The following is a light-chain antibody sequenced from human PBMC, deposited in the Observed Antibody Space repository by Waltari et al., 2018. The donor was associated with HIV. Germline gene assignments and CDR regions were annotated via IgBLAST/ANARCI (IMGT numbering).Light chain of an antibody. V-gene: IGLV1-44*01. CDR1: STHIGRNT. Sequence: QSVLTQPPSASGTPGQRVTISCSGSSTHIGRNTVNWYQKLPGTAPKLLIYTNNQRPSWVPDRFSGSKSGTSASLAISGLHSDDEAHYYCGVWDDSLNGQVFGGGTKLTVL. J-gene: IGLJ2*01. CDR2: TNN. CDR3: GVWDDSLNGQV.